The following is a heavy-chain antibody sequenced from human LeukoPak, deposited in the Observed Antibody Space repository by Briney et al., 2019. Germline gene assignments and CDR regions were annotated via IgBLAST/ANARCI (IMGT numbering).Heavy chain of an antibody. CDR1: GFTFSSYS. J-gene: IGHJ5*02. CDR3: GRDPFGGAARLVLWFDP. Sequence: GGSLRLSCAASGFTFSSYSMNWVRQAPGKGLEWVSSISSSSSYIYYADSVKGRFTISRDNAKNSLYLQMNSLRAEDTAVYYCGRDPFGGAARLVLWFDPWGQGTLVTVSS. V-gene: IGHV3-21*01. CDR2: ISSSSSYI. D-gene: IGHD6-6*01.